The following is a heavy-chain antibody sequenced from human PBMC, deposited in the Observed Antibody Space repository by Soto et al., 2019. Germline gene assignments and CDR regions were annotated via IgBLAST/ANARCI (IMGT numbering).Heavy chain of an antibody. Sequence: SETLIPTQPISSGSISSGGNSCRRSRQDQGKGLWRIGHMNSSYSTYYNPSLKSRVTVSVDTSKNQFDLKPSSVPAADTHVYYCARDRGGRLTRSGVPDWLDPGGQGPLVTVSS. D-gene: IGHD6-19*01. J-gene: IGHJ5*02. V-gene: IGHV4-31*02. CDR1: SGSISSGGNS. CDR3: ARDRGGRLTRSGVPDWLDP. CDR2: MNSSYST.